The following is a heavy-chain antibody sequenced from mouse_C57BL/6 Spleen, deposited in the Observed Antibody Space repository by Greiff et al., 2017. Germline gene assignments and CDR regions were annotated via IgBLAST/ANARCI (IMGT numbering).Heavy chain of an antibody. J-gene: IGHJ2*01. CDR1: GFTFSSYA. CDR3: ARDGRYYDYDEDYFDY. CDR2: ISDGGSYT. V-gene: IGHV5-4*01. D-gene: IGHD2-4*01. Sequence: EVKLVESGGGLVKPGGSLKLSCAASGFTFSSYAMSWVRPTPEKRLEWVATISDGGSYTYYPDNVKGRFTISRDNAKNNLYLQMSHLKSEDTAMYYCARDGRYYDYDEDYFDYWGQGTTLTVSS.